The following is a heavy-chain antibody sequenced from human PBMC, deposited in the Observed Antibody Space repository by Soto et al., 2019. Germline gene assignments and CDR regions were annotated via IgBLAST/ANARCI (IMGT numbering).Heavy chain of an antibody. CDR1: GFTFSSYG. V-gene: IGHV3-33*01. Sequence: LRLSCAASGFTFSSYGMHWVRQAPGKGLEWVAVIWYDGSNKYYADSVKGRFTISRDNSKNTLYLQMNSPRAADTAVYYWARATRRGYSYGQDYYYYVMDVWGQGTTVTVSS. J-gene: IGHJ6*02. D-gene: IGHD5-18*01. CDR2: IWYDGSNK. CDR3: ARATRRGYSYGQDYYYYVMDV.